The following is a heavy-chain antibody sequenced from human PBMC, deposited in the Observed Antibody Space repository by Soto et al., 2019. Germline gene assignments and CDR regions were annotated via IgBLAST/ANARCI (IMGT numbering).Heavy chain of an antibody. J-gene: IGHJ6*02. CDR2: IYYSGST. CDR3: ARITYYYGSEKMGYYYYYGMDV. D-gene: IGHD3-10*01. V-gene: IGHV4-59*01. Sequence: SETLSLTCTVSGGSISSYYWSWIRQPPGKGLEWIGYIYYSGSTNYNPSLKSRVTISVDTSKNQFSLKLSSVTAADTAVYYCARITYYYGSEKMGYYYYYGMDVWGQGTTVTV. CDR1: GGSISSYY.